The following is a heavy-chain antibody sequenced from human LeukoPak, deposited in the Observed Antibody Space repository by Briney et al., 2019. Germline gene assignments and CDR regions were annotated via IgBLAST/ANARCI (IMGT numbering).Heavy chain of an antibody. J-gene: IGHJ4*02. V-gene: IGHV3-49*04. CDR1: GFTLVDHA. D-gene: IGHD5-24*01. CDR2: IRSKAYGGTP. CDR3: VRVIRGYNANGDY. Sequence: GGSLRLSCTASGFTLVDHAMSWVRQAPGKGLEWVGFIRSKAYGGTPQYAASVKGRFTTSRDDSKSIAYLQMNSLQTEDTAVYYCVRVIRGYNANGDYWGQGTLVTVSS.